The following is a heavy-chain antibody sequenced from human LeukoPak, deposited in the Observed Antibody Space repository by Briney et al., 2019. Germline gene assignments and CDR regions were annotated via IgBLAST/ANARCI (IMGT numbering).Heavy chain of an antibody. V-gene: IGHV4-59*01. J-gene: IGHJ4*02. CDR3: ARGIESYADYGY. Sequence: SETLSLTCTVSGGSISGSYWSWIRQTPGKGLEWIAYMYNSGSTNYNPSLKSRVTISIDTSKNQFSLKLSSLTAADTAIYYCARGIESYADYGYWCQGILVTVSS. CDR2: MYNSGST. CDR1: GGSISGSY. D-gene: IGHD4-17*01.